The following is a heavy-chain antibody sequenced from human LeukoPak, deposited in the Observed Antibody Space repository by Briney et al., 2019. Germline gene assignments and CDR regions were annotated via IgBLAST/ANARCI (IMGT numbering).Heavy chain of an antibody. V-gene: IGHV1-18*01. CDR3: ARVSGYCSSTSCFPGNY. CDR1: GYTFTSYG. CDR2: ISAYNGNT. J-gene: IGHJ4*02. Sequence: ASVKVSCKASGYTFTSYGISWVRQAPGQGLEWMGWISAYNGNTNYAQKLQGRVTMTTDTSTSTAYMELRSLRSDDTAVYYCARVSGYCSSTSCFPGNYWGQGTLVTVSS. D-gene: IGHD2-2*01.